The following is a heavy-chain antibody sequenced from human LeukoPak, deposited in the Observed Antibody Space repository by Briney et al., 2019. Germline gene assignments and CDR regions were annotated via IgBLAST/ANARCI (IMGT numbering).Heavy chain of an antibody. CDR2: IWYGEGNK. CDR3: AGNRRYGSGSGSRYYGMDV. D-gene: IGHD3-10*01. CDR1: GYSLSNYG. Sequence: GGSLRLSCAASGYSLSNYGRHWVRQAPGKGQGWVAVIWYGEGNKYYGDSVKGRFTSSGDPSKNTMYLQMNSLRAEDTAVYYCAGNRRYGSGSGSRYYGMDVWGQGTTVTVSS. V-gene: IGHV3-33*01. J-gene: IGHJ6*02.